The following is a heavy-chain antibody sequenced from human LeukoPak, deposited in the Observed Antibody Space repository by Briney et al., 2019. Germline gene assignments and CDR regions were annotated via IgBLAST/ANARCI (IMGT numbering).Heavy chain of an antibody. Sequence: QPGGSLRLSCAASGFIFSTYRMSWVRQAPGKGLEWVANIKQDGSEKYYVDSVKGRFTISRDNAKNSLYLQMNSLRAEDTAVYYCARTGDFWSGYPNWFDPWGQGTLVTVSS. V-gene: IGHV3-7*03. CDR1: GFIFSTYR. J-gene: IGHJ5*02. D-gene: IGHD3-3*01. CDR3: ARTGDFWSGYPNWFDP. CDR2: IKQDGSEK.